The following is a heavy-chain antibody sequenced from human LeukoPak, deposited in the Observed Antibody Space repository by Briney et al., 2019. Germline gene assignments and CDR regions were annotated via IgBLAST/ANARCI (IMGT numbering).Heavy chain of an antibody. J-gene: IGHJ4*02. Sequence: SETLSLTCTVSGGSMSGYHWSWIRQPPGKGLEWIGYIYYSGSTNYNPSLKSRVSISVDTSKNQFSLKLSSVTAADTAVYYCARTGSTVTMLYPFDHWGQGTLVTVSS. CDR1: GGSMSGYH. CDR2: IYYSGST. D-gene: IGHD4-17*01. V-gene: IGHV4-59*01. CDR3: ARTGSTVTMLYPFDH.